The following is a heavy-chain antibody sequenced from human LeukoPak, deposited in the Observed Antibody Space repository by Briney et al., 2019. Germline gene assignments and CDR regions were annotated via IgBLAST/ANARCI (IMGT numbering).Heavy chain of an antibody. J-gene: IGHJ5*02. CDR1: GGSISSRTYY. V-gene: IGHV4-39*01. CDR3: ARHFHYSNNWFDP. D-gene: IGHD4-11*01. CDR2: IYYSGST. Sequence: SETLSLTCNVSGGSISSRTYYWSWIRQPPGMGLEWIGSIYYSGSTLYNASLKSRVTISVATSKNHFSLKLSSVTAADTAVYYCARHFHYSNNWFDPWGQGTLVTVSS.